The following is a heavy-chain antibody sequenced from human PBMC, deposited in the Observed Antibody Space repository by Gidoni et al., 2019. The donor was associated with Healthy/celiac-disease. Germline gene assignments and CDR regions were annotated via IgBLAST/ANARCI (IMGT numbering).Heavy chain of an antibody. CDR2: ISDSGDNT. CDR1: VFTFSSSA. V-gene: IGHV3-23*01. CDR3: AKQEEYQLLRAYFNYGVDV. J-gene: IGHJ6*02. Sequence: EVQLLQSGGGLVQPGGSLRLSCAASVFTFSSSAMCWVRQTPGKGLEWVSSISDSGDNTNYADSVKGRFSISRDNSKNTLYLQMNSLRAEDTAVYYCAKQEEYQLLRAYFNYGVDVWGQGTTVIVSS. D-gene: IGHD2-2*01.